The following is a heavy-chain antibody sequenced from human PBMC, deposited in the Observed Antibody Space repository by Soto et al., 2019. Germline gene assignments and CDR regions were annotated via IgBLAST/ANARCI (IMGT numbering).Heavy chain of an antibody. J-gene: IGHJ6*02. Sequence: ASVKVSCKVSGYTLTELSMHWVRQAPGKGLEWMGGFDPEDGETIYAQKFQGRVTMTEDTSTDTAYMELSSLRSEDTAVYYCATTLYYDILTGPRGNGMDVWGQGTTVTVSS. D-gene: IGHD3-9*01. CDR2: FDPEDGET. CDR3: ATTLYYDILTGPRGNGMDV. CDR1: GYTLTELS. V-gene: IGHV1-24*01.